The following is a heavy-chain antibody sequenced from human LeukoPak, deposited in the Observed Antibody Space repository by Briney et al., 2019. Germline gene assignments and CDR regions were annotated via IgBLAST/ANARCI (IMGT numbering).Heavy chain of an antibody. CDR2: ISRSGDST. J-gene: IGHJ4*02. V-gene: IGHV3-23*01. CDR1: GFSFNTYG. CDR3: ARGSGYLETFDY. Sequence: GASLRLSCAASGFSFNTYGMSWVRQAPGKGLEWVSSISRSGDSTFYEDSVKGRFTISRDNSKNTLYLQMNTLSAADTAVYYCARGSGYLETFDYWGQGTLVTVSS. D-gene: IGHD3-22*01.